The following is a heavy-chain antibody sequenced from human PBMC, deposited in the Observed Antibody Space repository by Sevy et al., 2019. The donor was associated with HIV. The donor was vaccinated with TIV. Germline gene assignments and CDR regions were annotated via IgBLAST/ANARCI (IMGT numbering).Heavy chain of an antibody. D-gene: IGHD3-22*01. CDR1: GFTFSSYS. CDR2: ISSSSSYI. J-gene: IGHJ3*02. CDR3: AGYYYDSSGYYGDAFDI. Sequence: GGSLRLSCAASGFTFSSYSMNWVRQAPGKELEWVSSISSSSSYIYYADSVKGRFTISRDNAKNSLYLQMNSLRAEDTAVYYCAGYYYDSSGYYGDAFDIWGQGTMVTVSS. V-gene: IGHV3-21*01.